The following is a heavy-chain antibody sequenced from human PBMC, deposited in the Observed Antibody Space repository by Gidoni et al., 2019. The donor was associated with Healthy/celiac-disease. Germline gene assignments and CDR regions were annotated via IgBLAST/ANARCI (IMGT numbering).Heavy chain of an antibody. CDR1: GYTFTGYY. Sequence: QVQLVQSGAEVKKPGASVKVACKASGYTFTGYYMHWVRQSPGQGLEWMVWINPNSGGTNYAQKFQGWVTMTRDTSISTAYMELSRLRSDDTAVYYCARALGGSGWYYYYYGMDVWGQGTTVTVSS. D-gene: IGHD6-19*01. CDR3: ARALGGSGWYYYYYGMDV. V-gene: IGHV1-2*04. CDR2: INPNSGGT. J-gene: IGHJ6*02.